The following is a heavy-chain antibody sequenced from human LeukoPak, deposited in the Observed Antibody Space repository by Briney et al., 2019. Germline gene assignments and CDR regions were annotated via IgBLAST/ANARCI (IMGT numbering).Heavy chain of an antibody. CDR1: GFTFSSSS. CDR2: ISSDGTNT. V-gene: IGHV3-74*01. J-gene: IGHJ4*02. Sequence: PGGSLRLSCSASGFTFSSSSMHWVRRAPGKGLVWVSRISSDGTNTNYADSVKGRFIISRDNAKNTLYLQMNSLRAEDTAVYFCARVRSSSWFDYWGQGTLVAVSS. CDR3: ARVRSSSWFDY. D-gene: IGHD6-13*01.